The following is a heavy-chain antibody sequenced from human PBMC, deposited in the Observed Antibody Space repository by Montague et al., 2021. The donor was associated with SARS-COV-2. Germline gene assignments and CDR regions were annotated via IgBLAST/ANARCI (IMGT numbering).Heavy chain of an antibody. CDR2: IYHSGST. J-gene: IGHJ4*02. D-gene: IGHD2-2*01. Sequence: SETLSLTCTVSGYSISSGYYWGWIRQPPGKGLEWIGSIYHSGSTYYNPSLKSRVTISVDTSKNQFSLKPSSVTAADTAVYYCARSQDCSTTSCHFDYWRQGTLVTVSS. CDR3: ARSQDCSTTSCHFDY. V-gene: IGHV4-38-2*02. CDR1: GYSISSGYY.